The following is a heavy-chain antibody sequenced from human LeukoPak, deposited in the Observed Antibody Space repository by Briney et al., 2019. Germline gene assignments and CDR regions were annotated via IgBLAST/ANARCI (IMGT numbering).Heavy chain of an antibody. Sequence: PSQTLSLTCTVSGGSISSGDYYWSWIRQPPGKGLEWIGYIYHSGSTYYNPSLKSRVTISVDRSKNQFSLKLSSVTAADTAVYYCARGGSGSYFPFDYWGQGTLVTVSS. D-gene: IGHD3-10*01. V-gene: IGHV4-30-2*01. CDR2: IYHSGST. J-gene: IGHJ4*02. CDR1: GGSISSGDYY. CDR3: ARGGSGSYFPFDY.